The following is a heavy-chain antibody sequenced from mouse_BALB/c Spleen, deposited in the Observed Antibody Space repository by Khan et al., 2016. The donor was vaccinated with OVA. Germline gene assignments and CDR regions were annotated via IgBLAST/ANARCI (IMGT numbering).Heavy chain of an antibody. D-gene: IGHD1-2*01. J-gene: IGHJ2*01. Sequence: EVQLQESGPDLVKPSQSLSLTCTVTGYSITSGYGWNWIRQFPGNKLDWMGYVRYSGSTNYNPSIKSRISITRDTSKNQFFLQLNSVTTEDTATXYCARTARMKYWGQGTTLTVSS. V-gene: IGHV3-1*02. CDR2: VRYSGST. CDR3: ARTARMKY. CDR1: GYSITSGYG.